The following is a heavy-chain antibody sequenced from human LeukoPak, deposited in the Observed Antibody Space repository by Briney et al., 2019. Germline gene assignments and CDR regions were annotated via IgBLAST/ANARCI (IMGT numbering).Heavy chain of an antibody. D-gene: IGHD3-10*01. CDR3: ANTSAGIRGGYFDY. CDR1: GFTFSSYA. V-gene: IGHV3-23*01. CDR2: INDSGGNT. Sequence: GGSLRLSCAASGFTFSSYAMSWVRQAPGKGLEWVSLINDSGGNTYYADSVKGRFTISRDNSKNTLFLQMSSLRAEDTAVYYCANTSAGIRGGYFDYWGQGTLVTVSS. J-gene: IGHJ4*02.